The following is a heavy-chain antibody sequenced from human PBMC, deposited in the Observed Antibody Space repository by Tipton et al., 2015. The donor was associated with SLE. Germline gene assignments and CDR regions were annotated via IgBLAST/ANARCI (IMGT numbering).Heavy chain of an antibody. CDR2: IYYTGST. Sequence: GLVKPSETLSLTCTVSGDSITSDYWSWIRQPPGKGLEWLGYIYYTGSTNYNPSLKSRVTMSVDTSKNQVSLKLSSVTAADTAIYYCARGNQHSGYDGFDYWGQGTLVTVSS. D-gene: IGHD5-12*01. CDR1: GDSITSDY. J-gene: IGHJ4*02. V-gene: IGHV4-59*01. CDR3: ARGNQHSGYDGFDY.